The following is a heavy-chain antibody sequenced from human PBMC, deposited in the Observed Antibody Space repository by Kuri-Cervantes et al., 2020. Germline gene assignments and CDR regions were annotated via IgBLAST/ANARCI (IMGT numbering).Heavy chain of an antibody. J-gene: IGHJ6*02. V-gene: IGHV3-21*01. D-gene: IGHD1-1*01. CDR3: ARVSGYILRAYGMDV. CDR2: ISSSSSYI. CDR1: GFTFSSYS. Sequence: GGSLRLSCAASGFTFSSYSMNWVRQAPGKGLEWVSSISSSSSYIYYADSVKGRFTISRDNAKNSLYLQMNSLRAEDTAVYYCARVSGYILRAYGMDVWGQGTRSPSP.